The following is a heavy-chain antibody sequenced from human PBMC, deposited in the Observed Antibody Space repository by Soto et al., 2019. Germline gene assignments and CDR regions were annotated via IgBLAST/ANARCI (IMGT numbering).Heavy chain of an antibody. Sequence: PGGPLRLSCAASGFTFSSYALICVRQRPGKGLEWVSAISGSGGSTYYADSVKGRFTISRDNSKNTLYLQMNSLRAEDTAVYYCAKAQSPYCSSTSCYGMDVWGQGTTVTVSS. CDR2: ISGSGGST. V-gene: IGHV3-23*01. CDR1: GFTFSSYA. CDR3: AKAQSPYCSSTSCYGMDV. J-gene: IGHJ6*02. D-gene: IGHD2-2*01.